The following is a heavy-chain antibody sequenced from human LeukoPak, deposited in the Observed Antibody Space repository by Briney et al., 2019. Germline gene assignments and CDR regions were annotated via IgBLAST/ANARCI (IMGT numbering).Heavy chain of an antibody. D-gene: IGHD1-26*01. V-gene: IGHV4-59*01. J-gene: IGHJ4*02. Sequence: KPSETLSLTCTVSGGSISSYYWSWIRQAPGKGLEWIGYIYYDGSTNYNPSLKSRLTISVDTSKNQFSLKLSSVTAADTAVYYCARRLIVGPAFDYWGQGTLVTVSS. CDR1: GGSISSYY. CDR3: ARRLIVGPAFDY. CDR2: IYYDGST.